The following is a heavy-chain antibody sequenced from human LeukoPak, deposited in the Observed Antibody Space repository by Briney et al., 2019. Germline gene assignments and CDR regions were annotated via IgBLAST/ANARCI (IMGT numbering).Heavy chain of an antibody. V-gene: IGHV3-9*01. CDR2: ISWNSGSI. CDR1: GFTFDDYA. J-gene: IGHJ4*02. D-gene: IGHD2-15*01. Sequence: GGALRLSCAASGFTFDDYAMHWVRQAPGKGLEWVSGISWNSGSIGYADSVRGRFTISRDNAKNSLYLQMNSLRAEDTAIYFCARDCRWDLRRYFDYWGQGTLVAVSS. CDR3: ARDCRWDLRRYFDY.